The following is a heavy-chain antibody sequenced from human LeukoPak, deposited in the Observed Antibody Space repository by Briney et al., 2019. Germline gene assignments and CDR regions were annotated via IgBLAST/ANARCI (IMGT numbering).Heavy chain of an antibody. Sequence: GGSLRLSCAASGFTFSSHAMHWVRQAPGKGLEWVAVIWYDGSNKYYADSVKGRFTISRDNSKNTLYLQMNSLRAEDTAVYYCARDAEYYDFWSGPPRDNWFDPWGQGTLVTVSS. CDR3: ARDAEYYDFWSGPPRDNWFDP. V-gene: IGHV3-33*08. D-gene: IGHD3-3*01. CDR2: IWYDGSNK. J-gene: IGHJ5*02. CDR1: GFTFSSHA.